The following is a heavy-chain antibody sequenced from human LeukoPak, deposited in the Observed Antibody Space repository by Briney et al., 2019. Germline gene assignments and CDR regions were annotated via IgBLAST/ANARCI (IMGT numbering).Heavy chain of an antibody. CDR3: ARVRVAARRYYFDY. Sequence: SETLSLTCTVSGGSISSYYWNWIRQPAGKGLEWIGRIYTSGSTNYNPSLKSRVTMSVDTSKNQFSLKLSSVTAADTAVYYCARVRVAARRYYFDYWGQGTLVTVSS. CDR2: IYTSGST. CDR1: GGSISSYY. D-gene: IGHD6-6*01. J-gene: IGHJ4*02. V-gene: IGHV4-4*07.